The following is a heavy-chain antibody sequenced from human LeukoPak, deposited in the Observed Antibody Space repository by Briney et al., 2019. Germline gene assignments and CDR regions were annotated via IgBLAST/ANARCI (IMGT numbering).Heavy chain of an antibody. CDR1: GFTVSSNY. CDR3: ARDYIGGWNDH. D-gene: IGHD3-16*01. V-gene: IGHV3-7*01. Sequence: PGGSLRLSCAASGFTVSSNYMSWVRQTTGKGLECVAKIREDGNEKFYVDSVKGRFTISRDNAKNSVYLQMNSLRVEDTAVYFCARDYIGGWNDHWGQGTLVTVSS. CDR2: IREDGNEK. J-gene: IGHJ4*02.